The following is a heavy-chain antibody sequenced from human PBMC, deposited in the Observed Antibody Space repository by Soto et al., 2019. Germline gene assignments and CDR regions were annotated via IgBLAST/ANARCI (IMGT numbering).Heavy chain of an antibody. CDR1: GGSISSYY. D-gene: IGHD3-3*01. J-gene: IGHJ6*02. CDR2: VHHSWGS. Sequence: PSETLSLTCTVSGGSISSYYWSWFRQSPGKRMEWIGYVHHSWGSSYNPSLQSRVAISLDTSKSQFSLKVTSVTATDMAVYYCAKEVWSGPMDVWGQGTTVTVSS. CDR3: AKEVWSGPMDV. V-gene: IGHV4-59*12.